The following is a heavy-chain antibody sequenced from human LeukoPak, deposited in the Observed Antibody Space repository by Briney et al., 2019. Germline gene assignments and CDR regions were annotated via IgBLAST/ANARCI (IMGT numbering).Heavy chain of an antibody. Sequence: PSETLSLTCTVSGGSISSGGYYWSWIRQPPGKGLEWIGYIYHSGSTYYIPSLKSRVTISVDRSKNQFSLKLSSVTAADTAVYYCASRGNDFWSGTDYRGQGTLVTVSS. D-gene: IGHD3-3*01. V-gene: IGHV4-30-2*01. CDR3: ASRGNDFWSGTDY. CDR2: IYHSGST. CDR1: GGSISSGGYY. J-gene: IGHJ4*02.